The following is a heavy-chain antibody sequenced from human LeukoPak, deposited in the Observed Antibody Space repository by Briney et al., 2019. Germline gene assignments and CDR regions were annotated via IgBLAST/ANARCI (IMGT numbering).Heavy chain of an antibody. V-gene: IGHV3-23*01. Sequence: GGSLRLSCAASGFTFSSYGMSWVRQAPGKGLEWVSVISGSGDKIYYADSYGDSVKGRFTISRDNSKNTLYLQMNSLRVEDTAVYYCARRDCWSFKCYSFDYWGQGILVSVSS. CDR1: GFTFSSYG. D-gene: IGHD3-3*01. CDR2: ISGSGDKI. J-gene: IGHJ4*02. CDR3: ARRDCWSFKCYSFDY.